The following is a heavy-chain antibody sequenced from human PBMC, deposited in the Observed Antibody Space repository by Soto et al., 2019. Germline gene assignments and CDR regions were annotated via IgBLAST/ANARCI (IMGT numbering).Heavy chain of an antibody. Sequence: GGSLRLSCAASGFTFSSYAMRWVRQAPGKGLEWVSSISDSGATTYYSDSVKGRFTVSRDNSKNTLYLQLNSLRAEDTAMYFCARPICPTYFCYGMDVWGQGSTVTSP. CDR2: ISDSGATT. J-gene: IGHJ6*02. V-gene: IGHV3-23*01. CDR3: ARPICPTYFCYGMDV. CDR1: GFTFSSYA. D-gene: IGHD2-2*02.